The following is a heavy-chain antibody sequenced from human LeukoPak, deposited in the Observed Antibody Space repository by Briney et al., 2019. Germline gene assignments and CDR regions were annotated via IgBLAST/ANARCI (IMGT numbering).Heavy chain of an antibody. CDR1: GGTFSSYA. CDR3: ARVGKKYGSGWYDGDY. Sequence: SVKVSCKASGGTFSSYAISWVRQAPGQGLEWMGGIIPIFGTANYAQKFQGRVTITADKSTSTAYMELSSLRSEDTAVYYCARVGKKYGSGWYDGDYWGQGTLVTVSS. CDR2: IIPIFGTA. J-gene: IGHJ4*02. D-gene: IGHD6-19*01. V-gene: IGHV1-69*06.